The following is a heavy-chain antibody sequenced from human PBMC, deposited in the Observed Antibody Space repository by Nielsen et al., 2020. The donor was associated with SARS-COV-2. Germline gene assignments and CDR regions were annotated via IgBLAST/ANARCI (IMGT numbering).Heavy chain of an antibody. J-gene: IGHJ3*02. CDR2: INHSGST. Sequence: SETLSLTCAVYGGSFSGYYWSWIRQPPGKGLEWIGEINHSGSTNYNPSLKSRVTISVDTSKTQFSLRLSSVTAADTAMYYCARERGGDYGEAFDIWGQGTMVTVSS. CDR1: GGSFSGYY. D-gene: IGHD4-17*01. V-gene: IGHV4-34*01. CDR3: ARERGGDYGEAFDI.